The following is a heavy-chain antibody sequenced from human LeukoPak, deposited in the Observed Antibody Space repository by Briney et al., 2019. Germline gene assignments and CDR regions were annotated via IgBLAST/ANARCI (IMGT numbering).Heavy chain of an antibody. D-gene: IGHD3-22*01. CDR1: GFTFTNYS. V-gene: IGHV3-48*01. CDR2: ISSSSGTI. CDR3: ARVWNYDSSGYYRPGDY. Sequence: GGSLRLSCAASGFTFTNYSMNWVRQAPGKGLEWVSYISSSSGTIYYADSVKGRFTISRDNAKSSLYLQMNSLRAEDTAVYYCARVWNYDSSGYYRPGDYWGQGTLATVSS. J-gene: IGHJ4*02.